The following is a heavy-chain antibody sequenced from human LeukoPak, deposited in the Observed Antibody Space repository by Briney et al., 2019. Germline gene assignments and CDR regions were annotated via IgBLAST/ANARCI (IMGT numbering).Heavy chain of an antibody. Sequence: GGSLRLSCAASGFTFSDYNMNWVRQAPGKGLEWVSYITSGGSTIHHADSVKGRFTISRDNAKKTLYLQMNSLRPEDTAVYYCARSIGLTGGGVDVWGQGTTVTLSS. D-gene: IGHD3-9*01. CDR1: GFTFSDYN. V-gene: IGHV3-11*01. J-gene: IGHJ6*02. CDR2: ITSGGSTI. CDR3: ARSIGLTGGGVDV.